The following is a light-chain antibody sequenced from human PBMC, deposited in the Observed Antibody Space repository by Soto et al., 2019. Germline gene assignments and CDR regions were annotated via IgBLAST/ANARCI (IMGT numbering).Light chain of an antibody. J-gene: IGKJ1*01. CDR2: DVS. Sequence: DIQMTQSPSALSASVGDTVTITCRASQSVSGWLAWYQQKAGKAPKLLIYDVSALKRGVPPRFSGSGSGTEFTLTISCLHPDDFATYYCQQYESYSATFGPGTRVDLK. V-gene: IGKV1-5*01. CDR3: QQYESYSAT. CDR1: QSVSGW.